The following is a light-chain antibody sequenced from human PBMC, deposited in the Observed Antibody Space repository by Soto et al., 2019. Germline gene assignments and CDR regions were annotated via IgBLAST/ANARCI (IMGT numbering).Light chain of an antibody. V-gene: IGLV3-27*01. J-gene: IGLJ3*02. CDR2: KDT. CDR3: YSAADNDLV. CDR1: VLAKKY. Sequence: SSELTQPSSVSVSPGQTATITCSGDVLAKKYARWFQQKPGQAPLLLIYKDTERPSGIPERFSGSISGTTVSLTIIGAQVEDEAEYYCYSAADNDLVFGGGTKLTVL.